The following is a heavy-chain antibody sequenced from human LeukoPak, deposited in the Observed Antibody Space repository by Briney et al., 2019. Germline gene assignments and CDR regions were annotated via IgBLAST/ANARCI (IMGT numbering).Heavy chain of an antibody. D-gene: IGHD3-3*01. J-gene: IGHJ4*02. Sequence: GESLKISCXASGYSFDYYWIAWVRQMPGKGLEWVGIIYPDDSDSTYSPSFQGQVTISVDKSINTAYLQWSSLKASNTAIYYCARVGSVTNFGVVSYYFDYWGQGTLVTVSS. V-gene: IGHV5-51*01. CDR3: ARVGSVTNFGVVSYYFDY. CDR2: IYPDDSDS. CDR1: GYSFDYYW.